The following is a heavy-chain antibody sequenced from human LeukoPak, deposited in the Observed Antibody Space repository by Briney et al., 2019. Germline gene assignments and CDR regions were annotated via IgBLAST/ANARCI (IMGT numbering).Heavy chain of an antibody. J-gene: IGHJ4*02. CDR1: GYTISGGYY. CDR3: ASRVGYCSSTSCPLDY. D-gene: IGHD2-2*03. V-gene: IGHV4-38-2*01. CDR2: IYHSGST. Sequence: PSETLSLTCAVSGYTISGGYYWGWIRQPPGKGLEWIGSIYHSGSTYYNPSLKSRVTISVDTSKNQFSLKLSSVTAADTAVYYCASRVGYCSSTSCPLDYWGQGTLVTVSS.